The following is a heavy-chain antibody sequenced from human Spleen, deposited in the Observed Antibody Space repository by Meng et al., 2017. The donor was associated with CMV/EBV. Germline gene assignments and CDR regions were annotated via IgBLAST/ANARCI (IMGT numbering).Heavy chain of an antibody. V-gene: IGHV3-48*03. CDR2: ISSSGSTI. D-gene: IGHD1-26*01. CDR1: GFTFSSYE. J-gene: IGHJ4*02. Sequence: LSLTCAASGFTFSSYEMNWVRQAPGKGLEWVSYISSSGSTIYYADSVKGRFTISRGNAKNSLYLQMNSLRAEDTAVYYCARDLLGATDYWGQRTLVTVSS. CDR3: ARDLLGATDY.